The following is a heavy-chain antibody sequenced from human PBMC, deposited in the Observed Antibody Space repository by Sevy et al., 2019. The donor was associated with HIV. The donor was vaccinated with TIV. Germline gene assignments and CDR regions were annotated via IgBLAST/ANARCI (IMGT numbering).Heavy chain of an antibody. CDR1: GYTFTGYY. CDR2: INPNSGGT. J-gene: IGHJ4*02. D-gene: IGHD2-15*01. Sequence: ASVKVSCKASGYTFTGYYMHWVRQAPGQGLEWMGWINPNSGGTNYAQKFQGRVTMTRDTSISTAYMELSRPRSDDTAVYYCARDRVCSGGSCYNETFDYWGQGTLVTVSS. CDR3: ARDRVCSGGSCYNETFDY. V-gene: IGHV1-2*02.